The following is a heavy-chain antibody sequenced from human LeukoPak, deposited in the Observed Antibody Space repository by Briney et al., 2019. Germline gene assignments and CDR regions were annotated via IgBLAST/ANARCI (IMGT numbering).Heavy chain of an antibody. CDR3: ARDSPPTYYGSGATPFDY. CDR2: ISSSSSTI. V-gene: IGHV3-48*04. J-gene: IGHJ4*02. D-gene: IGHD3-10*01. CDR1: GFTFSSYS. Sequence: GGSLRLSCAASGFTFSSYSMNWVRQAPGKGLEWVSYISSSSSTIYYADSVKGRFTISRDNAKDSLYLQMNSLRAEDTAVYYCARDSPPTYYGSGATPFDYWGQGTLVTVSS.